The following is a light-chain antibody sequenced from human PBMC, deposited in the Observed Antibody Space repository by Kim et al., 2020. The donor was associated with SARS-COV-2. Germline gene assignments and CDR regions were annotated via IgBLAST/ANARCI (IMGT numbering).Light chain of an antibody. CDR3: LQDDNYPLT. V-gene: IGKV1-6*01. Sequence: AIQVTQSPSSLSASVGDRVTITCRASQDIKNELGWYQQKPGKAPKLLIYAASSLQSGVPSRFSGSGSGTDFTLTISSLQPEDFATYYCLQDDNYPLTFGGGTKVDIK. J-gene: IGKJ4*01. CDR2: AAS. CDR1: QDIKNE.